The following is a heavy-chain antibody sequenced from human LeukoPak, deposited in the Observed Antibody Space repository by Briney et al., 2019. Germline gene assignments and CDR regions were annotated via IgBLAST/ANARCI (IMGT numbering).Heavy chain of an antibody. Sequence: GRSLRLSCAASGFTFSSCSMNWVRQAPGQGLEWVSYIISSSSTIYYANSVKSRLTISRDNAKNSLLLPMTSLRTEVYAFDYCASGRHLGYESHGYHHMSGDYWGQGTLVSVSS. V-gene: IGHV3-48*04. CDR1: GFTFSSCS. CDR3: ASGRHLGYESHGYHHMSGDY. CDR2: IISSSSTI. J-gene: IGHJ4*02. D-gene: IGHD3-22*01.